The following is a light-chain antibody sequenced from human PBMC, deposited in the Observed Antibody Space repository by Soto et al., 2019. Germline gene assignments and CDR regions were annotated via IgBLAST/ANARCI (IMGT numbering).Light chain of an antibody. J-gene: IGLJ2*01. CDR3: QAWDSSTVV. CDR1: NLGEKY. CDR2: QDR. Sequence: SYELTQPPSVSVSPGQTAIITCSGDNLGEKYVSWYQQKTGQSPILVSYQDRRRPSGIPERFSGSNSGNTATLTISETQPMDEADYYCQAWDSSTVVFGGGTKLTVL. V-gene: IGLV3-1*01.